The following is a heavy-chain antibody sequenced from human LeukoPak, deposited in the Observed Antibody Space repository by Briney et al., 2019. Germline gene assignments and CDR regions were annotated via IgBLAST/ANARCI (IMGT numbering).Heavy chain of an antibody. J-gene: IGHJ3*02. CDR2: IYTSGST. V-gene: IGHV4-61*02. CDR1: GGSISSGSYY. CDR3: AREELERHYGAFDI. D-gene: IGHD1-1*01. Sequence: SQTLSLTCTVSGGSISSGSYYWSWIRQPAGKGLEWIGRIYTSGSTNYNPSLKSRVTISVDTSKNQFSLKLSSVTAADTAVYYCAREELERHYGAFDIWGQGTMVTVSS.